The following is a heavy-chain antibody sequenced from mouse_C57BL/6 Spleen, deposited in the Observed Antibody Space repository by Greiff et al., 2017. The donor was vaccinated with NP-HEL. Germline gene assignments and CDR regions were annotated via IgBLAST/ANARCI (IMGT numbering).Heavy chain of an antibody. CDR2: IDRSDSYT. CDR1: GYTFTSYW. CDR3: ANYYGSGDWYFDV. J-gene: IGHJ1*03. D-gene: IGHD1-1*01. Sequence: QVQLQQPGAELVKPGASVKLSCKASGYTFTSYWMQWVKQRPGQGLEWIGEIDRSDSYTTSNQKFRGKSTLSVYTSSSTAYIQLSSLTTADAAVDYCANYYGSGDWYFDVWGTGTTVTVSS. V-gene: IGHV1-50*01.